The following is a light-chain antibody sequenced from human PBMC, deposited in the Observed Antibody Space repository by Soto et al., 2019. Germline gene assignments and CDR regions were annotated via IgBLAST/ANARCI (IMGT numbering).Light chain of an antibody. J-gene: IGKJ4*01. CDR1: QSIRTY. V-gene: IGKV3-11*01. CDR2: DAS. Sequence: EIVLTQSPATLSLSPGERASLSCRASQSIRTYLAWYQQKPGQAPRLLIYDASNRATGIPARFSGSGSGTDFTLTISNLEAEDLAVYYCQQRANWPLAFGGGSKVEIK. CDR3: QQRANWPLA.